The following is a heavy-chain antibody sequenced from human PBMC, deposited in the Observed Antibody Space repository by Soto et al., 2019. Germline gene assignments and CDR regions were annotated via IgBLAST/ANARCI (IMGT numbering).Heavy chain of an antibody. Sequence: QVQLQESGPGLVKPSQTLSLTCTVSGGSISSAAYYWSWIRQHPGKGLEWIGYISHSGSTYYTPSLKSRVIISADTSKNQFSVNLTCVTAADTAVYYCAREYTYGSNFFDCWGQGALVTVSS. CDR2: ISHSGST. D-gene: IGHD5-18*01. V-gene: IGHV4-31*03. J-gene: IGHJ4*02. CDR1: GGSISSAAYY. CDR3: AREYTYGSNFFDC.